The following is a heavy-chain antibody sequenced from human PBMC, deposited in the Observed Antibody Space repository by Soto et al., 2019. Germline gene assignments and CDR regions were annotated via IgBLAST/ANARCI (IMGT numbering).Heavy chain of an antibody. Sequence: QVQLVQSGAEVKKPGSSVKVSCKASGGTFSSYTISWLRQAPGQGLEWMGRIIPILGIANYAQKFQGTVTINADKSTSEAYMALMSLSAADTAVYYCARDTRTYDVRAYWGQGTLVTVSS. J-gene: IGHJ4*02. V-gene: IGHV1-69*02. D-gene: IGHD3-22*01. CDR2: IIPILGIA. CDR3: ARDTRTYDVRAY. CDR1: GGTFSSYT.